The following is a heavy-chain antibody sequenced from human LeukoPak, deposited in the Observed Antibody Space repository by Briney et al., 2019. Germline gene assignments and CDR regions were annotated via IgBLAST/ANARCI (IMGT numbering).Heavy chain of an antibody. CDR1: GDTFSSYG. V-gene: IGHV1-69*04. D-gene: IGHD6-13*01. CDR3: ARAHSKGFVSSWDY. J-gene: IGHJ4*02. Sequence: SVKVSCKASGDTFSSYGFSWVRQAPGQGLEWMGRIIPILDMPTYTQKFKDRVTITADKSTSTVYMEVSSLTSEDTAVYYCARAHSKGFVSSWDYWGQGTLVTVPS. CDR2: IIPILDMP.